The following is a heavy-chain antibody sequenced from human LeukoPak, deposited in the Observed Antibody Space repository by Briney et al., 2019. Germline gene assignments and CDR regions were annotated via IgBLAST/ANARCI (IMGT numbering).Heavy chain of an antibody. Sequence: GGSLRLSCAASGLIFSNAWMNWVRQAPGKGLEWIGRIKTKTEGGTRDYAAPVKGRFIISRDDSKHTLYLQMNSLKTEDTAVYYCNRADYYGSGSPISLDVWGKGTTVTVSS. CDR2: IKTKTEGGTR. D-gene: IGHD3-10*01. CDR1: GLIFSNAW. CDR3: NRADYYGSGSPISLDV. V-gene: IGHV3-15*01. J-gene: IGHJ6*04.